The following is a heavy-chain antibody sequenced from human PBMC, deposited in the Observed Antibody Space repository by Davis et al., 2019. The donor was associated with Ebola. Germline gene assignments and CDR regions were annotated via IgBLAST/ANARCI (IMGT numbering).Heavy chain of an antibody. D-gene: IGHD5-18*01. CDR2: TYYSSKWYN. V-gene: IGHV6-1*01. CDR3: ARGWLRGGMDV. Sequence: SCAISGDSVSSGGWNWIRQSPSRGLEWLGRTYYSSKWYNDYAVSVKSRITINPDTSKNQFSLHLNSVTPEGTALYYCARGWLRGGMDVWGEGTTVTV. J-gene: IGHJ6*02. CDR1: GDSVSSGG.